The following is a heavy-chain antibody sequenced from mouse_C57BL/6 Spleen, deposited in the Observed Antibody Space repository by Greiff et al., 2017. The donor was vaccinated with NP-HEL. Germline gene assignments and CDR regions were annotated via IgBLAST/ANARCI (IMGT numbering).Heavy chain of an antibody. CDR2: IYPGDGDT. D-gene: IGHD3-3*01. V-gene: IGHV1-82*01. J-gene: IGHJ2*01. CDR3: ARSEGWEDY. Sequence: QVQLQQSGPELVKPGASVKISCKASGYAFSSSWMNWVKQRPGKGLEWIGRIYPGDGDTNYNGKFKGKATLTADKSSSTAYMQLSSLTSEDSAVYFCARSEGWEDYWGQGTTLTVSS. CDR1: GYAFSSSW.